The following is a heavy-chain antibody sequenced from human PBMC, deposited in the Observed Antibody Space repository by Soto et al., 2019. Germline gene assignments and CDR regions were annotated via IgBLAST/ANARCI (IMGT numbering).Heavy chain of an antibody. CDR3: ARDREAAQAY. V-gene: IGHV3-20*01. Sequence: GGSLRLSCAASGFTFDDYGMSWVRQAPGKGLEWVSGINWNGGGTGYADSVKGRFTISRDNAKNSLYLQMNSLGAEDTALYHCARDREAAQAYWGQGTLDTGSS. CDR1: GFTFDDYG. CDR2: INWNGGGT. D-gene: IGHD6-13*01. J-gene: IGHJ4*02.